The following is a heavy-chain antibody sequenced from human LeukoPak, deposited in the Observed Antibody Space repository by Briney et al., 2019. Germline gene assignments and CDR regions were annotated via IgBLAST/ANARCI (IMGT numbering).Heavy chain of an antibody. CDR1: GDSIISNY. CDR2: INYSGRS. Sequence: PSETLSLTCTVSGDSIISNYWSWIRQPPGKGLEWIGYINYSGRSSYNPALKSRVTISVDTTSNQVSQKQRSVTAADTAVYYGPGLDCSADACYNYWGLGSLFTVSS. V-gene: IGHV4-59*08. D-gene: IGHD2-15*01. CDR3: PGLDCSADACYNY. J-gene: IGHJ4*02.